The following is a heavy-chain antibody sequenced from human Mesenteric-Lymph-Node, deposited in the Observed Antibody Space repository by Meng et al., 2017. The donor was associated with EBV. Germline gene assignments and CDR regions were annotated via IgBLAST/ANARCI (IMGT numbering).Heavy chain of an antibody. V-gene: IGHV3-15*02. D-gene: IGHD4-17*01. CDR2: IKSKTDGGTP. Sequence: EGQLGESGGALVEPGGSLRLSCAASGFTFSNAWMTWVRQAPGKGLEWVGRIKSKTDGGTPDYAAPVKGRFTISRDDSKNTLYLQMNSLKTEDTAVYYCTTDPARRYYFDYWGQGTLVTVSS. J-gene: IGHJ4*02. CDR3: TTDPARRYYFDY. CDR1: GFTFSNAW.